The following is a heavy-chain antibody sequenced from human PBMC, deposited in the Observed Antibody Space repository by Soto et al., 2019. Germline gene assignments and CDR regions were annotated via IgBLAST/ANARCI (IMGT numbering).Heavy chain of an antibody. Sequence: QVQLVQSGAEVKKPGSSVTVSCKASGGTFSSYAISWERQAPGQGLEWMGGIIPIYGTANYAQKFKGRVTITADESTSTAYMELSSLSSDDTAVYYCARGRTTVTTRPRFDYWGQGTLVTVSS. CDR1: GGTFSSYA. CDR2: IIPIYGTA. J-gene: IGHJ4*02. CDR3: ARGRTTVTTRPRFDY. D-gene: IGHD4-17*01. V-gene: IGHV1-69*12.